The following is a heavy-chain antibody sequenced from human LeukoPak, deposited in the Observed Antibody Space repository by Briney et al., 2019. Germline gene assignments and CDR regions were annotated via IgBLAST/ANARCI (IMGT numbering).Heavy chain of an antibody. CDR2: MYDDGSDV. V-gene: IGHV3-7*01. D-gene: IGHD1-26*01. Sequence: GGSLRLTCAASGCDLSVQKMSRVRQAPGKGLAWVTRMYDDGSDVYYVHSVKGRFTISRDNLKKSLYLQMNSMRAEETAVYYCLRGGATGGRFENWGQGILVTVSS. CDR1: GCDLSVQK. J-gene: IGHJ4*02. CDR3: LRGGATGGRFEN.